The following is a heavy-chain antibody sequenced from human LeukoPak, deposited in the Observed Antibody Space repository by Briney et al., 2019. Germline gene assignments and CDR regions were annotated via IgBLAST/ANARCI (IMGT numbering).Heavy chain of an antibody. CDR2: INPNSGGP. V-gene: IGHV1-2*02. CDR3: ARERYRGDTFDI. J-gene: IGHJ3*02. CDR1: GYTFTDYY. Sequence: GASVKVSCKASGYTFTDYYMHWVRQAPGQGLEWMGWINPNSGGPNYAQKFQGSVTMTRDTSISTAYMELSRPRSDDTAVYYCARERYRGDTFDIWGQGTMVTVSS. D-gene: IGHD1-1*01.